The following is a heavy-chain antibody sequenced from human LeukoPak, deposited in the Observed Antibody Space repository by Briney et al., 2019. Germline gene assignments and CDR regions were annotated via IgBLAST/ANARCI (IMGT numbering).Heavy chain of an antibody. CDR1: GFTFSSYW. CDR3: ARDRAMVRGGLLDY. D-gene: IGHD3-10*01. Sequence: PGGSLRLSCAASGFTFSSYWMHWVRHAPGKGLVWVSRINSDGSSTSYADSVKGRFTISRDNAKNTLYLQMNSLRAEDTAVYYCARDRAMVRGGLLDYWGQGTLVTVSS. V-gene: IGHV3-74*01. CDR2: INSDGSST. J-gene: IGHJ4*02.